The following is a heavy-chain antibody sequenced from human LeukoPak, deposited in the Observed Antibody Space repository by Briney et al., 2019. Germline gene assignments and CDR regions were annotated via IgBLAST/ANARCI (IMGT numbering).Heavy chain of an antibody. D-gene: IGHD2-2*01. J-gene: IGHJ4*02. Sequence: GGSLRLSCAASGFTFSSYAMSWVRQAPGKGLEWVSAISGSGGSTYYAGSVKGRFTISRDNSKNTLYLQMNSLRAEDTAVYYCAKAQDIVVVPGGVFDYWGQGTLVTVSS. CDR2: ISGSGGST. CDR1: GFTFSSYA. CDR3: AKAQDIVVVPGGVFDY. V-gene: IGHV3-23*01.